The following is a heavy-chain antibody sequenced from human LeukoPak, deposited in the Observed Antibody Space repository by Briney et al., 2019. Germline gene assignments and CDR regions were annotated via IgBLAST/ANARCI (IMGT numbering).Heavy chain of an antibody. CDR2: IHYSGST. J-gene: IGHJ4*02. CDR3: ASLLMTTVTLG. Sequence: PSETLSLTCAVYGGSFSGYYWSWIRQPPGKGLEWIGSIHYSGSTYYNPSLKSRVTISVDTSKNQFSLKLSSVTAADTAVYFCASLLMTTVTLGWGQGTLVTVSS. CDR1: GGSFSGYY. D-gene: IGHD4-11*01. V-gene: IGHV4-34*01.